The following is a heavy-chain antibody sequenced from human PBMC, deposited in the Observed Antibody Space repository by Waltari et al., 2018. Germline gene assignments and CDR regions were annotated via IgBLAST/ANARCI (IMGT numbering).Heavy chain of an antibody. J-gene: IGHJ4*02. CDR3: ARGPLSYYDSSGYYLDY. CDR1: GGTFSSYA. Sequence: QVQLVQSGAEVKKPGSSVKVSCKASGGTFSSYAISWVRQAPGQGLEWMGGSNPIFGTANYAQKFQGRVTITADESTSTAYMELSSLRSEDTAVYYCARGPLSYYDSSGYYLDYWGQGTLVTVSS. V-gene: IGHV1-69*01. CDR2: SNPIFGTA. D-gene: IGHD3-22*01.